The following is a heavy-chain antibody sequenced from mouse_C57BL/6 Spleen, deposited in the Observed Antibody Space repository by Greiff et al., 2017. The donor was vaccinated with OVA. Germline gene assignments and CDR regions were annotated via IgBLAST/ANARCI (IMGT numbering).Heavy chain of an antibody. Sequence: VQLQQSGPELVKPGASVKMSCKASGYTFTDYNMHWVKQSHGKSLEWIGYINPNNGGTSYNQKFKGKATLTVNKSYSTAYMELRSLTSEDSAVYYCAGIYYYGSSYVYYAMDYWGQGTSVTVSS. CDR3: AGIYYYGSSYVYYAMDY. V-gene: IGHV1-22*01. J-gene: IGHJ4*01. CDR1: GYTFTDYN. D-gene: IGHD1-1*01. CDR2: INPNNGGT.